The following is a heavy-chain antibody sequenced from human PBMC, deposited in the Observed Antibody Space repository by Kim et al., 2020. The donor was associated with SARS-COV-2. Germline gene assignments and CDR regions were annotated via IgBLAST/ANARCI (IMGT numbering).Heavy chain of an antibody. CDR2: IIPIFGTA. D-gene: IGHD3-3*01. J-gene: IGHJ6*02. CDR1: GGTFSSYA. Sequence: SVKVSCKASGGTFSSYAISWVRQAPGQGLEWMGGIIPIFGTANYAQKFQGRVTITAGESTSTAYMELSSLRSEDTAVYYCARELIEECLLCSYYGMDVWGQGTTLTVSS. V-gene: IGHV1-69*13. CDR3: ARELIEECLLCSYYGMDV.